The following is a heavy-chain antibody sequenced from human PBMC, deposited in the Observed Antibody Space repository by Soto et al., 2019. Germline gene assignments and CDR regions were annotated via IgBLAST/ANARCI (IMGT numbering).Heavy chain of an antibody. CDR2: IIPILGIA. V-gene: IGHV1-69*02. J-gene: IGHJ5*02. Sequence: QVQLVQSGAEVQKPGSSVKVSCKASGGTFSSYTISWVRQAPGQGLEWMGRIIPILGIANYAQKFQGRVTITADKSTSTADMELSSLRSEDTAVYYCARLIPGIAAAQGFDPWGQGTLVTVSS. CDR3: ARLIPGIAAAQGFDP. D-gene: IGHD6-13*01. CDR1: GGTFSSYT.